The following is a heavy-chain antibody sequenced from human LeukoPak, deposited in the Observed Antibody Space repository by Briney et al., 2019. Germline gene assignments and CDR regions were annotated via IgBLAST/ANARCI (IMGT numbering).Heavy chain of an antibody. CDR2: INSDGSST. CDR3: ARDQYYYDSSGYS. Sequence: PGGSLRLSCAASGFTFNNYAMSWVRQAPGKGLVWVSRINSDGSSTSYADSVKGRFTISRDNAKNTLYLQMNSLRAEDTAVYYCARDQYYYDSSGYSWGQGTLVTVSS. CDR1: GFTFNNYA. J-gene: IGHJ4*02. D-gene: IGHD3-22*01. V-gene: IGHV3-74*01.